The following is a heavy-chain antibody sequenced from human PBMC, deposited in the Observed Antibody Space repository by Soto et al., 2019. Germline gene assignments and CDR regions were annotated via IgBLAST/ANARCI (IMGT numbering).Heavy chain of an antibody. CDR3: ARGYYGSGSYYKYYGMDV. V-gene: IGHV1-69*13. CDR1: GGTFSSYA. Sequence: SVKVSCKASGGTFSSYAISWVRQAPGQGLEWMGGIIPIFGTANYAQKFQGRVTITADESTSTAYMELSSLRSEDTAVYYCARGYYGSGSYYKYYGMDVWGQGNTVTVSS. J-gene: IGHJ6*02. D-gene: IGHD3-10*01. CDR2: IIPIFGTA.